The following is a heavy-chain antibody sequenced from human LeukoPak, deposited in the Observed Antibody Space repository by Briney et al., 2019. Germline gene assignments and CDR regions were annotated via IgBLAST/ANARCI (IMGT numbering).Heavy chain of an antibody. Sequence: PGGSLRLSCAASGFTISSYSMNWIRQAPGKGLEWVSYISSSSSTIYNADSKKGGFTPSNDNAKNSQFLQINILTAENTAVYYCARDGPLKPWGQGTLVTVSS. CDR1: GFTISSYS. J-gene: IGHJ5*02. V-gene: IGHV3-48*01. CDR3: ARDGPLKP. CDR2: ISSSSSTI.